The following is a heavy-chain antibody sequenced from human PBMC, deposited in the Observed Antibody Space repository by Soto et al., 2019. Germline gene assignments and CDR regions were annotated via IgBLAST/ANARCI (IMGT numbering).Heavy chain of an antibody. D-gene: IGHD5-18*01. J-gene: IGHJ6*02. Sequence: SVKVSCKASGGSFTYTLSWVRQAPGQGLEWMGGIIPIFGTTNYAQKFQGRVTITADESTKTAYMELSTLRSEDTAVYYCARFHSHGTYGMDVWGQGTTVT. CDR2: IIPIFGTT. CDR1: GGSFTYT. CDR3: ARFHSHGTYGMDV. V-gene: IGHV1-69*13.